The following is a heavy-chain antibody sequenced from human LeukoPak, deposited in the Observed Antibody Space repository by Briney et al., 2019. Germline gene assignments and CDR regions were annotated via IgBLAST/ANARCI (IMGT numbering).Heavy chain of an antibody. CDR3: ARDPTHTAMADY. V-gene: IGHV4-30-2*01. CDR2: IYHSGST. D-gene: IGHD5-18*01. Sequence: TSETLSLTCAVSGGSISSGGYSWSWIRQPPGKGLEWIGYIYHSGSTYYNPSLKSRVTISVDRSKNQFSLKLSSVTAADTAVYYCARDPTHTAMADYWGQGTLVTVSS. J-gene: IGHJ4*02. CDR1: GGSISSGGYS.